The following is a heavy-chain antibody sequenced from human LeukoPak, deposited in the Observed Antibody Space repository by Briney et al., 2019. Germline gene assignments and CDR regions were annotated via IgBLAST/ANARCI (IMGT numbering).Heavy chain of an antibody. D-gene: IGHD5-18*01. V-gene: IGHV4-59*01. CDR3: ARVGDTAMVR. Sequence: SETLSLTCTVSGGSISSYYWSWIRQPPGKGLEWIGYIYYSGSTNYNPSLKSRVTISVDTSKNQFSLKLSSVTAADTAVYYCARVGDTAMVRWGQGTLVTVSS. J-gene: IGHJ4*02. CDR1: GGSISSYY. CDR2: IYYSGST.